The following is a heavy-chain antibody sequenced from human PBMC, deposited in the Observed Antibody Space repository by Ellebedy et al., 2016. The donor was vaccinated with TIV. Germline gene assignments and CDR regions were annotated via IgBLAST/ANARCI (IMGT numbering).Heavy chain of an antibody. J-gene: IGHJ3*02. D-gene: IGHD2-2*02. CDR3: ATKDIVVVPAAIGAFDI. CDR2: IIPIFGTA. CDR1: GGTFSSYA. V-gene: IGHV1-69*13. Sequence: SVKVSCXASGGTFSSYAISWVRQAPGQGLEWMGGIIPIFGTANYAQKFQGRVTITADESTSTAYMELSSLRSEDTAVYYCATKDIVVVPAAIGAFDIWGQGTMVTVSS.